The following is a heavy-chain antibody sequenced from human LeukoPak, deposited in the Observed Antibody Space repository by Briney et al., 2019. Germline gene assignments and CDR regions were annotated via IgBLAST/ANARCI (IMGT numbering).Heavy chain of an antibody. Sequence: SVKVSCKASGYTFTSYGISWVRQAPGQGLEWMGRIIPILGIANYAQKFQGRVTITADKSTSTAYMELSSLRSEDTAVYYCARERLRLGESIDAFDIWGQGTMVTVSS. CDR2: IIPILGIA. J-gene: IGHJ3*02. V-gene: IGHV1-69*04. CDR3: ARERLRLGESIDAFDI. CDR1: GYTFTSYG. D-gene: IGHD3-16*01.